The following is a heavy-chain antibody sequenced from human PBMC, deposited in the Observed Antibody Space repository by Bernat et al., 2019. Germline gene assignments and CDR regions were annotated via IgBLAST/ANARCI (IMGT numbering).Heavy chain of an antibody. CDR1: GFTFSDYY. J-gene: IGHJ5*02. Sequence: QVQLVESGGGLVKPGGSLRLSCAASGFTFSDYYMSWIRQAPGKGLEWVSYIRSSGNTIYYADSVKGRFTISRDNAKNSLYLQMISLRAEYTAVYYCARVAVFGVGGWFDPWGQGTLVTVSS. D-gene: IGHD3-3*01. CDR3: ARVAVFGVGGWFDP. V-gene: IGHV3-11*01. CDR2: IRSSGNTI.